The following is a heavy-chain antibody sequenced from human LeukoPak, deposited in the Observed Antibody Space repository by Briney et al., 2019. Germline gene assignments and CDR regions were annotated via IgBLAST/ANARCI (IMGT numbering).Heavy chain of an antibody. CDR3: ARHVYGRHQLQAYHFDY. V-gene: IGHV4-38-2*01. D-gene: IGHD2-2*01. CDR1: GYSISSGHY. J-gene: IGHJ4*02. CDR2: MYNSGST. Sequence: SETLSLTCDVSGYSISSGHYCGWIRQSPGKGLEWTASMYNSGSTYFKSSLKSRVTISLDTPKNQFSLTLNSVTAADTAVYYCARHVYGRHQLQAYHFDYWGQGILVTVSS.